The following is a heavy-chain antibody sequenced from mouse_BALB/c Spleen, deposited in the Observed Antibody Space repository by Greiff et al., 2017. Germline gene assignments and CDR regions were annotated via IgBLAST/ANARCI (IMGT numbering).Heavy chain of an antibody. CDR1: GFAFSDYY. D-gene: IGHD1-1*01. CDR3: ARGEDYCGSSDG. J-gene: IGHJ1*01. CDR2: ISDGGSYT. V-gene: IGHV5-4*02. Sequence: EVQVVESGGGLVKPGGSLKLSCAASGFAFSDYYMYWVRQTPEKRLEWVATISDGGSYTYYPDSVKGRFTISRDNAKNNLYLQMSSLKSEDTAMYYCARGEDYCGSSDGWGAGTTVTVSS.